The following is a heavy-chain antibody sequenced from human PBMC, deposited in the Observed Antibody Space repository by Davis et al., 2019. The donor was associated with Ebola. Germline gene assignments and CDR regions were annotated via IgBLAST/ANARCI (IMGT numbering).Heavy chain of an antibody. CDR3: ARTAMGIAAP. Sequence: GSLRLSCAASGFTFSNAWMSWVRQPPGKGLEWIGYIYYSGSTNYNPSLKSRVTISVDTSKNQFSLKLSSVTAADTAVYYCARTAMGIAAPWGQGTLVTVSS. V-gene: IGHV4-59*01. CDR1: GFTFSNAW. J-gene: IGHJ5*02. D-gene: IGHD6-13*01. CDR2: IYYSGST.